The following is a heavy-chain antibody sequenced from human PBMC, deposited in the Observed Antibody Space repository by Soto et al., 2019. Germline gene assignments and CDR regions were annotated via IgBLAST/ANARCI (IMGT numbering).Heavy chain of an antibody. V-gene: IGHV3-49*03. CDR1: GVSFGDYA. D-gene: IGHD1-26*01. J-gene: IGHJ6*02. CDR3: TRDKSGSYYCSHGYFSYDAKDV. Sequence: GSLGLSCTVSGVSFGDYAMSWFGQGPGKGLEWVGFIRSKAYGGTTEYAASVKGRFTISRDDSKSIAYLQMNSLKTEDTAVYYCTRDKSGSYYCSHGYFSYDAKDVSSQGTTDTVSS. CDR2: IRSKAYGGTT.